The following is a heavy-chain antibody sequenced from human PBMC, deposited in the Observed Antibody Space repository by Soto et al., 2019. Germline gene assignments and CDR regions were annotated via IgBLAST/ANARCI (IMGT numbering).Heavy chain of an antibody. D-gene: IGHD3-3*01. V-gene: IGHV1-69*01. CDR3: SRGGRVLRFLEWFYGMDV. CDR2: IIPIFGTA. Sequence: QVQLVQSGAEVKKPGSSVKVSCKASGGTFSSYAISWVRQAPGQGLEWMGGIIPIFGTANYAQKFQGRVTITADESTSTAYMELSSLRSEDTAVYYWSRGGRVLRFLEWFYGMDVWGQGTTVTVSS. CDR1: GGTFSSYA. J-gene: IGHJ6*02.